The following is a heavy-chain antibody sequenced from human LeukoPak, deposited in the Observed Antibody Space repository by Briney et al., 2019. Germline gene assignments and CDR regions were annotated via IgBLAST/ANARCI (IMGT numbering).Heavy chain of an antibody. CDR2: MNPNSGNT. CDR1: GYTFTSYD. Sequence: GASVKVSCKASGYTFTSYDINWVRQATGQGLEWMGWMNPNSGNTGYAQKFQGRVTITRNTSISAAYMELSSLRSEDTAVYYCARGSDDDGYNSAWGQGTLVTVSS. CDR3: ARGSDDDGYNSA. D-gene: IGHD5-24*01. V-gene: IGHV1-8*03. J-gene: IGHJ5*02.